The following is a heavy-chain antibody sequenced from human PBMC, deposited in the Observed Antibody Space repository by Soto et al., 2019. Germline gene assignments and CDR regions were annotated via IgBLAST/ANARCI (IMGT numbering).Heavy chain of an antibody. CDR2: MNPGSGDT. CDR1: AYSFTNSD. J-gene: IGHJ5*02. CDR3: ARMETFGSLNWFDA. V-gene: IGHV1-8*01. Sequence: ASVKVSCKASAYSFTNSDVSWVRQATGQGLEWMGWMNPGSGDTGYAQKFQGRVTMTRDISIATAYMELSSLRSDDKSIYYCARMETFGSLNWFDAWGQGTLVTVSS. D-gene: IGHD3-16*01.